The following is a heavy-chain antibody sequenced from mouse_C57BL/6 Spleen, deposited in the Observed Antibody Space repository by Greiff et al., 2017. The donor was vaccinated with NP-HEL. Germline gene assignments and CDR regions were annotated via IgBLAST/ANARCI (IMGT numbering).Heavy chain of an antibody. CDR2: IDPSDSET. Sequence: QVQLQQPGAELVRPGASVKLSCKASGYTFTSYWMHWVKQRPIQGLEWIGNIDPSDSETHYNQKFKDKATLTVDKSSSTAYMQLSSLTSEADAVYNCARWNYVIDYWGQGTTLTVSS. J-gene: IGHJ2*01. V-gene: IGHV1-52*01. CDR1: GYTFTSYW. D-gene: IGHD1-1*01. CDR3: ARWNYVIDY.